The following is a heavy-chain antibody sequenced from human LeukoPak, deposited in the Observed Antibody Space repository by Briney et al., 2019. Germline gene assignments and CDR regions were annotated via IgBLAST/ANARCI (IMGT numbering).Heavy chain of an antibody. CDR1: RGTFSSYA. CDR2: IIPIFGTA. Sequence: SVKVSSKASRGTFSSYAISWVRQAPGQGLEWMEGIIPIFGTANYAQKFQGRVTITADESTSTAYMELSSLRSEDTAVYYCAREVTTVTTVYNWFDPWGQGTLVTVSS. CDR3: AREVTTVTTVYNWFDP. V-gene: IGHV1-69*13. D-gene: IGHD4-17*01. J-gene: IGHJ5*02.